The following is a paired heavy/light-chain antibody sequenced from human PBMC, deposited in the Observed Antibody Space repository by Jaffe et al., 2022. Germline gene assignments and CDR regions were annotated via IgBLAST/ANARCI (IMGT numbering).Light chain of an antibody. CDR2: AAS. CDR1: QGISSY. J-gene: IGKJ4*01. V-gene: IGKV1-9*01. CDR3: QQLNSYPT. Sequence: DIQLTQSPSFLSASVGDRVTITCRASQGISSYLAWYQQKPGKAPKLLIYAASTLQSGVPSRFSGSGSGTEFTLTISSLQPEDFATYYCQQLNSYPTFGGGTKVEIK.
Heavy chain of an antibody. Sequence: QITLKESGPTLVKPTQTLTLTCTFSGFSLSTSGVGVGWIRQPPGKALEWLALIYWDDDKRYSPSLKSRLTITKDTSKNQVVLTMTNMDPVDTATYYCAHSPGYSYGLSAFDIWGQGTMVTVSS. CDR2: IYWDDDK. V-gene: IGHV2-5*02. J-gene: IGHJ3*02. CDR3: AHSPGYSYGLSAFDI. CDR1: GFSLSTSGVG. D-gene: IGHD5-18*01.